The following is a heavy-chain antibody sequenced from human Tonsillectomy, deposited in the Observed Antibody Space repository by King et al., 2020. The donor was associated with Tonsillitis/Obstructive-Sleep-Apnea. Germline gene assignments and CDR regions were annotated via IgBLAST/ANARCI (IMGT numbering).Heavy chain of an antibody. Sequence: VQLQQWGAGLLKPSETLSLTCAVYGGSFSGYYWSWIRQPPGKGLEWIGEIDHSGSSNYNPSLKSRVTISVDTSKNQFSLNLNSVTAADTAVYYCARDDRGHYHMDVWGKGTTVTVSS. CDR1: GGSFSGYY. V-gene: IGHV4-34*01. CDR3: ARDDRGHYHMDV. CDR2: IDHSGSS. J-gene: IGHJ6*03. D-gene: IGHD1-1*01.